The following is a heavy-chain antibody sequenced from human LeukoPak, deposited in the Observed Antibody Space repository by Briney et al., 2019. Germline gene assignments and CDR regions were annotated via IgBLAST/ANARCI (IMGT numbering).Heavy chain of an antibody. D-gene: IGHD6-13*01. CDR3: ARAAAGTWDYYYGMDV. J-gene: IGHJ6*02. CDR1: GGTFSSYA. Sequence: SVKVSCKASGGTFSSYAISWVRQAPGQGLEWMGGIIPIFGTANYAQKFQGRVTITANESTSTAYMELSSLRSEDTAVYYCARAAAGTWDYYYGMDVWGQGTTVTVSS. V-gene: IGHV1-69*01. CDR2: IIPIFGTA.